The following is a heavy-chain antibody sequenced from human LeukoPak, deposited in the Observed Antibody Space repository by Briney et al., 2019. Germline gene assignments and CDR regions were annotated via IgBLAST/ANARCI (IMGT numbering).Heavy chain of an antibody. D-gene: IGHD6-13*01. V-gene: IGHV3-30*03. CDR3: ASGYSSSWYTLDAFDI. CDR1: GFTFSTYG. Sequence: GGSLRLSCEASGFTFSTYGMHWVRQAPGKGLEWVALISYDGSDKNYADSVKGRFTISRDNSKSTLYLQMNSLRAEDTAVYYCASGYSSSWYTLDAFDIWGQGTMVTVSS. CDR2: ISYDGSDK. J-gene: IGHJ3*02.